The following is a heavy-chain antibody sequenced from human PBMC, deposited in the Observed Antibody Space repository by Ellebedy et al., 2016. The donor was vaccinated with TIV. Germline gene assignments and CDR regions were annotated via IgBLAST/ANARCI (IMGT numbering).Heavy chain of an antibody. CDR3: ARDQNTVGVLDY. D-gene: IGHD4-23*01. Sequence: AASVTVSCKSSGYTFTSYGISWVRQAPGQGLEWMGWISAYNGNTNYAQKLQGRVTMTTDTSTSTAYMALRSLRSDDTAVYYCARDQNTVGVLDYWGQGTLVTVSS. J-gene: IGHJ4*02. V-gene: IGHV1-18*01. CDR2: ISAYNGNT. CDR1: GYTFTSYG.